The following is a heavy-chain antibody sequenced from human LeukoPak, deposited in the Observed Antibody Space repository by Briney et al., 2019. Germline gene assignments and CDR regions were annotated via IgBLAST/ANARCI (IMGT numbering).Heavy chain of an antibody. CDR2: IYSGGST. Sequence: PGGSLRLSCAASGFTVSSNFMNWVRQAPGQGREWGSVIYSGGSTYSAASVKGRFTISRDNSKNTLYLQMSSLRAEDTAVYYCARESVNYDSSGYYYRVDAFDIWGQGTMVTVSS. V-gene: IGHV3-53*01. CDR3: ARESVNYDSSGYYYRVDAFDI. J-gene: IGHJ3*02. D-gene: IGHD3-22*01. CDR1: GFTVSSNF.